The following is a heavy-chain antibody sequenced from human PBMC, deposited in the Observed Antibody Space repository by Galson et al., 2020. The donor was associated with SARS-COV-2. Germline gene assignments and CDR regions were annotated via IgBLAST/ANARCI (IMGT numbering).Heavy chain of an antibody. CDR1: GGPIISRSYY. Sequence: SETLSLTCTVSGGPIISRSYYWGWIRQPPGKGLEWIGSIYYSGTTHNNPSLKSRVTMSVDTSKNHFSLELRSVTAADTAVYDCARDARKYYYDSSGNYRPYYDYYGMDVWGQGTTVTVSS. V-gene: IGHV4-39*07. CDR3: ARDARKYYYDSSGNYRPYYDYYGMDV. D-gene: IGHD3-22*01. CDR2: IYYSGTT. J-gene: IGHJ6*02.